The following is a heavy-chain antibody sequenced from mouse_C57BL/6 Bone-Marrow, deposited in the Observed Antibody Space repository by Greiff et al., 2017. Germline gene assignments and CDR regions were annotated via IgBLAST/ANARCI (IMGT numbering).Heavy chain of an antibody. CDR1: GYTFTNYW. J-gene: IGHJ1*03. CDR3: ARSYYYGSRYFDV. CDR2: IDPSDSYT. Sequence: VQLQQPGAELVMPGASVKLSCKASGYTFTNYWMHWVKQRPGQGLEWIGEIDPSDSYTNYNQKFKGKSTLTVDKSSSTAYMQLSSLTSEDSAVYYCARSYYYGSRYFDVWGTGTTVTVSS. V-gene: IGHV1-69*01. D-gene: IGHD1-1*01.